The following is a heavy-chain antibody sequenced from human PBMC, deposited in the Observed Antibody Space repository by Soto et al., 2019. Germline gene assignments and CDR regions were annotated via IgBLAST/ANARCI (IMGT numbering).Heavy chain of an antibody. CDR1: GGSISSYY. CDR3: ARDGFSGSYFLNWFDP. D-gene: IGHD3-10*01. V-gene: IGHV4-59*01. Sequence: PSETLSLTCTVSGGSISSYYWSWIRQPPGKGLEWIGYIYYSGSTNYNPSLKSRVTISVDTSKNQFSLKLSSVTAADTAVYYCARDGFSGSYFLNWFDPWGQGTLVTVSS. CDR2: IYYSGST. J-gene: IGHJ5*02.